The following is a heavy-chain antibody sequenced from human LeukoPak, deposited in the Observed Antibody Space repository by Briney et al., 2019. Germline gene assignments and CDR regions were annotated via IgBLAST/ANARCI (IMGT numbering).Heavy chain of an antibody. Sequence: GGSLRLSCAASGFTFSSYWMHWVRQAPGKGLVWVSRINGDGSSTSHADSVKGRFTISRDNAKNTLCLQMNSLRDEDTAVYYCARVAVTTWDFDYWGQGALVTVSS. V-gene: IGHV3-74*01. D-gene: IGHD4-11*01. CDR1: GFTFSSYW. CDR3: ARVAVTTWDFDY. CDR2: INGDGSST. J-gene: IGHJ4*02.